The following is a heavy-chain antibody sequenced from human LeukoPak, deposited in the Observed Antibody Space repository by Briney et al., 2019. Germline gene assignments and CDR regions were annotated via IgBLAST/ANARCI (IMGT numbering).Heavy chain of an antibody. CDR2: ISWNSGSI. D-gene: IGHD3-22*01. V-gene: IGHV3-9*01. CDR3: AKDPRRRYYYDSRGEGVYYFDY. J-gene: IGHJ4*02. CDR1: GFSFDDYA. Sequence: GGSLRLSCAASGFSFDDYAMPWVRQAPGKGLEWVAGISWNSGSIGYADSVKGRFTISRDNAKNSLYLQMNSLRAEDTALYHCAKDPRRRYYYDSRGEGVYYFDYWGQGTLVTVSS.